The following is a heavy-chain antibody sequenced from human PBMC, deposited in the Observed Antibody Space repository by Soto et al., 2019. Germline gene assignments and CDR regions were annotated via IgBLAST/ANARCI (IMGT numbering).Heavy chain of an antibody. CDR2: IYHNGNT. CDR3: ARVKGGIAHFEY. CDR1: GGSISTTNW. D-gene: IGHD6-13*01. J-gene: IGHJ4*02. Sequence: QLQLQESGPGLVKPSGTLSLTCAVSGGSISTTNWWSWVRQSPGRGLEWIGEIYHNGNTNYKPPLRSRVTMSMDKSNTQFSLDLTSVTAADTAVYYCARVKGGIAHFEYWGQGALVTVSS. V-gene: IGHV4-4*02.